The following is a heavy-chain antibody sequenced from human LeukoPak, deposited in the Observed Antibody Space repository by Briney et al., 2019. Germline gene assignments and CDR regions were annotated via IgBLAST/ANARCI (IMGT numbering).Heavy chain of an antibody. CDR2: IYYSGST. CDR3: ARLIGDTTMVDYAFDI. V-gene: IGHV4-30-4*08. J-gene: IGHJ3*02. Sequence: PSETLSLTCTVSGGSISSGDYYWSWIRQPPGKGLEWIGYIYYSGSTYYNPSLKSRVTISVDTSKNQFSLKLSSVTAADTAVYYCARLIGDTTMVDYAFDIRGQGTMVTVSS. CDR1: GGSISSGDYY. D-gene: IGHD5-18*01.